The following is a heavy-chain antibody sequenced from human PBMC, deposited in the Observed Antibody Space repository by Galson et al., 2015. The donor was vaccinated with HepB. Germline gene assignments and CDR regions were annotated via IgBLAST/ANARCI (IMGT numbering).Heavy chain of an antibody. V-gene: IGHV3-21*01. J-gene: IGHJ6*02. Sequence: SLRLSCAASGFTFSSYSMNWVRQAPGKGLEWVSSISSSSSYIYYADSVKGRFTISRDNAKNSLYLQMNSLRDEDTAVYYCARDRPSSYCGGDCHYYYYGMDVWGQGTTVTVSS. D-gene: IGHD2-21*02. CDR1: GFTFSSYS. CDR3: ARDRPSSYCGGDCHYYYYGMDV. CDR2: ISSSSSYI.